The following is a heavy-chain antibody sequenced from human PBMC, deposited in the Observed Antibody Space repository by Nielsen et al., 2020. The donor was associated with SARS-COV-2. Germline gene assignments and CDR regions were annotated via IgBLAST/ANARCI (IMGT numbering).Heavy chain of an antibody. D-gene: IGHD1-7*01. Sequence: SLKISCAASGFTFDDYAMHWVRQAPGKGLEWVSGISWNSGNIGYADSVKGRFTISRDNAKNSLYLQMNSLRDEDTAVYYCARGWNYAWGQGTLVTVSS. CDR1: GFTFDDYA. CDR3: ARGWNYA. CDR2: ISWNSGNI. V-gene: IGHV3-9*01. J-gene: IGHJ5*02.